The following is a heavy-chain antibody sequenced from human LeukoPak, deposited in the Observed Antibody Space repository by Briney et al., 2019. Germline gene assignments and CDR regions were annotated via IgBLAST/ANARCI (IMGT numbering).Heavy chain of an antibody. D-gene: IGHD2-2*01. V-gene: IGHV3-13*05. CDR1: GFTFSSYD. CDR2: IGTAGDP. J-gene: IGHJ6*02. Sequence: GGSLRLSCAASGFTFSSYDMHWVRHATGKGLEWVSAIGTAGDPYYPGSVKGRFTISRENAKNSLYLQMNSLRAGDTAVYYCARDCSSTSCGSSSPYYYGMDVWGQGTTVTVSS. CDR3: ARDCSSTSCGSSSPYYYGMDV.